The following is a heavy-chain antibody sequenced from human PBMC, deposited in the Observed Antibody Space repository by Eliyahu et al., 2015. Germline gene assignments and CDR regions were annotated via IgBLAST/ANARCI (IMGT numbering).Heavy chain of an antibody. J-gene: IGHJ4*02. CDR3: AVDYYDSSGSPF. CDR2: IXGSGGST. V-gene: IGHV3-23*01. D-gene: IGHD3-22*01. CDR1: GFTFSSYA. Sequence: EVQLLESGGGLVQPGGSLRLSCAASGFTFSSYAMSWVRQAPGKGLXWVSAIXGSGGSTXYADSVKGRFTISRDNSKNTXYLQMNSLRAEDTAVYYCAVDYYDSSGSPFWGQGTLVTVSS.